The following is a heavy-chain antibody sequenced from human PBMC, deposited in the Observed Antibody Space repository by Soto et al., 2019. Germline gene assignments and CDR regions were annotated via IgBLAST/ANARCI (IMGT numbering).Heavy chain of an antibody. CDR3: AKATATGGGAFDI. CDR2: VLVGGNT. Sequence: GGSLRLSCAAYGFICTSYDMSWVRQVPGKGLEWVSTVLVGGNTYYADSVKGRFTISRDRSENTVFLQMNSLTAGDTAVYYCAKATATGGGAFDICGQGTMVTVS. V-gene: IGHV3-23*01. J-gene: IGHJ3*02. D-gene: IGHD2-8*02. CDR1: GFICTSYD.